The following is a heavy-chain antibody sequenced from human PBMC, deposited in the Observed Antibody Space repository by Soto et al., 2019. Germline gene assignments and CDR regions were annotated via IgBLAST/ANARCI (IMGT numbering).Heavy chain of an antibody. Sequence: EVQLLESGGGLVQPGGSLRLSCVASGLTFSSYAMNWVRQAPGKGLEWVSGISSGGGSTYYADSVKGRFTVSRDKSKNTLFLQMNSLRAEDTALYYCAKNPPAPYHYDITGHQWYFDLWGRGTLVTVSS. CDR1: GLTFSSYA. V-gene: IGHV3-23*01. D-gene: IGHD3-22*01. CDR2: ISSGGGST. CDR3: AKNPPAPYHYDITGHQWYFDL. J-gene: IGHJ2*01.